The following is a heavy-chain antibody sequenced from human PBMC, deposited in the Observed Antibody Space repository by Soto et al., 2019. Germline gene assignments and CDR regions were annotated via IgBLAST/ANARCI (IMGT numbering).Heavy chain of an antibody. V-gene: IGHV4-59*12. CDR1: GGSISSYY. CDR3: AREDYDFWSGYSHWFDP. D-gene: IGHD3-3*01. CDR2: IYYSGST. Sequence: PSETLSLTCTVSGGSISSYYWSWIRQPPGKGLEWIGYIYYSGSTNYNPSLKSRVTISVDTSKNQFSLKLSSVTAADTAVYYCAREDYDFWSGYSHWFDPWGQGTLVTVSS. J-gene: IGHJ5*02.